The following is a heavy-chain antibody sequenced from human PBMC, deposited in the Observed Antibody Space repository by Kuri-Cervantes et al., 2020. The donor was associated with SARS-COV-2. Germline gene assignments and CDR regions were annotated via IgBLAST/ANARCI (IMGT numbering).Heavy chain of an antibody. CDR3: AGGLVPGSFDY. J-gene: IGHJ4*02. CDR2: ISAYNGNT. CDR1: GGTFTRYA. V-gene: IGHV1-18*01. Sequence: ASVKVSCKASGGTFTRYAISWVRQAPGQGLEWMGWISAYNGNTNYAQKLQGRVTMTTDTSTSTAYMELRSLRSEDTAVYYCAGGLVPGSFDYWGQGTLVTVSS. D-gene: IGHD3-16*01.